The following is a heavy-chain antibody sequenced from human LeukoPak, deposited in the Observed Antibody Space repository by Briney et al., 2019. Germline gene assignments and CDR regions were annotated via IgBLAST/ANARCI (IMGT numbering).Heavy chain of an antibody. D-gene: IGHD3-3*01. CDR3: ARAVWTDFWSGYYGRVGYYMDA. CDR2: IYTSGST. Sequence: PSETLSLTCTVSGGSIRSGSDYWSWIRQPAGGGLEWIGRIYTSGSTNSNPSLKSRVTISVDTSTNQFPLKLSSGTAADTAVYYCARAVWTDFWSGYYGRVGYYMDAWGKGTRSPSP. V-gene: IGHV4-61*02. CDR1: GGSIRSGSDY. J-gene: IGHJ6*03.